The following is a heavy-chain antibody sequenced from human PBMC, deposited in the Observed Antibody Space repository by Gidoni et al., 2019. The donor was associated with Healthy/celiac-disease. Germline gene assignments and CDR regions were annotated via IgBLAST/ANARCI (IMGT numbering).Heavy chain of an antibody. V-gene: IGHV3-21*01. CDR3: ARDLAVNIAVDVTGDY. D-gene: IGHD6-19*01. CDR1: GFTFRSYS. J-gene: IGHJ4*02. CDR2: ISSSSSYR. Sequence: EVQLVESGGGLVKPGGSLRLSCAASGFTFRSYSMNWVRQAPGKGLEWVSSISSSSSYRYYADSVKGRFTISRDNAKNSLDLQMNSLRAEDTAVYYCARDLAVNIAVDVTGDYWGQGTLVTVSS.